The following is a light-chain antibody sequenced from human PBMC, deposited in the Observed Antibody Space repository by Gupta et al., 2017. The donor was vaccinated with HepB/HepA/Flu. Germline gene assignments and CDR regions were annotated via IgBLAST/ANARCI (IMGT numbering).Light chain of an antibody. CDR1: SSDVGGYKY. CDR3: SSHTSRNTVV. J-gene: IGLJ2*01. V-gene: IGLV2-14*01. Sequence: QSALSQPASVSGSPGQSITLSCTGTSSDVGGYKYVSWYQQHPGKAPKLMIYDVNNRPSGVSNRFSGSKSGNTASLTISGLQAEDEADYYCSSHTSRNTVVFGGGTTLTVL. CDR2: DVN.